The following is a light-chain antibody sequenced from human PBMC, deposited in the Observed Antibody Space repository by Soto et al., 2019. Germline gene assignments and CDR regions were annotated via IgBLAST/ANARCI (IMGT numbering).Light chain of an antibody. CDR1: SSNIGSNY. J-gene: IGLJ2*01. V-gene: IGLV1-47*01. CDR3: AAWDDSLSGL. CDR2: RNN. Sequence: QLVLTQPPSASGTPGQRVTISCSGSSSNIGSNYVFWYQQFPGTAPKLLIYRNNQRPSGVPDRFSGSKSGTSASLAISGLRSEDEADYYCAAWDDSLSGLFGGGTQLTVL.